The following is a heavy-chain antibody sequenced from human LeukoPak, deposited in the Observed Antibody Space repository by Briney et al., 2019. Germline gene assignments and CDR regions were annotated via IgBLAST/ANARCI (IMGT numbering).Heavy chain of an antibody. CDR2: INPSGGST. D-gene: IGHD6-6*01. J-gene: IGHJ5*02. V-gene: IGHV1-46*01. CDR1: GYTFTSYY. Sequence: GASVKVSCKASGYTFTSYYVHWVRQAPGQGLEWMGVINPSGGSTTYAQKFQGRVTMTRDTSTSTVYMELSSLTSDDTAVYYCARDRPHNWFDPWGQGTLVTVSS. CDR3: ARDRPHNWFDP.